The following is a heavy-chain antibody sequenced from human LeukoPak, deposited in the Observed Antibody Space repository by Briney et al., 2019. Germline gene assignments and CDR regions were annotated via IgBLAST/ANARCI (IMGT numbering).Heavy chain of an antibody. CDR3: ARGWFGELLLSYYFDY. CDR1: GGSFSGYY. J-gene: IGHJ4*02. Sequence: SETLSLTCAVYGGSFSGYYWSWIRQPPGKGLEWIGKINHSGSTNYNPSLKSRVTISVDTSKNQFSLKLSSVTAADTAVYYCARGWFGELLLSYYFDYWGQGTLVTVSS. V-gene: IGHV4-34*01. D-gene: IGHD3-10*01. CDR2: INHSGST.